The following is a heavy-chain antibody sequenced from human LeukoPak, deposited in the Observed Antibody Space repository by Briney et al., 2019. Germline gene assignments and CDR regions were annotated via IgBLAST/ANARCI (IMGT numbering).Heavy chain of an antibody. V-gene: IGHV4-39*07. J-gene: IGHJ3*02. Sequence: SETLSLTCTVSGGSISSSSYYWGWIRQPPGKGLEWIGSIYYSGSTYHNPSLKSRVTISVDTSKNQFSLKLSSVTAADTAVYYCARGFLGYCSSTSCPFDIWGQGTMVTVSS. D-gene: IGHD2-2*01. CDR3: ARGFLGYCSSTSCPFDI. CDR2: IYYSGST. CDR1: GGSISSSSYY.